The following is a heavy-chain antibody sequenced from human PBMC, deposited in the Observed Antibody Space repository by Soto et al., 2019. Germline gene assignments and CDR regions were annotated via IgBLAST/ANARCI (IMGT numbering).Heavy chain of an antibody. Sequence: GGSLRLSCAASGFTFSGSAMHWVRQASGKGLEWVGRIRSKDNSYATAYAASVKGRFTISRDDSKNTAYLQMNSLKTEDTAVYYCTSQAAIIAEAGTRYYYYGMAVWGQGTTVTVSS. V-gene: IGHV3-73*01. CDR1: GFTFSGSA. CDR3: TSQAAIIAEAGTRYYYYGMAV. D-gene: IGHD6-13*01. J-gene: IGHJ6*02. CDR2: IRSKDNSYAT.